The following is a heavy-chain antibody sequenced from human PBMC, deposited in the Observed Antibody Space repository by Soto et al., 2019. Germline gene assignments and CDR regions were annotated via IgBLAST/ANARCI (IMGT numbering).Heavy chain of an antibody. CDR3: AKEAGGGTGMITSSFDY. Sequence: EVQLLESGGGLVQPGGSLRLSCAASGITFNNFALSWVRQAPGKGLEWVSGVSASGSNTHYADSVKGRFAISRDNSKNTLSLPMNGLKGDDTAVYYCAKEAGGGTGMITSSFDYWGQGTLVTVSS. V-gene: IGHV3-23*01. CDR2: VSASGSNT. CDR1: GITFNNFA. J-gene: IGHJ4*02. D-gene: IGHD5-18*01.